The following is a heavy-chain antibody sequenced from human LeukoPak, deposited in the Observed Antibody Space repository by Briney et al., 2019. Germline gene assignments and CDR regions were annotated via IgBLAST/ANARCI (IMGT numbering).Heavy chain of an antibody. J-gene: IGHJ5*02. CDR1: GDSVSSNSAA. CDR2: TYYRSKWFN. D-gene: IGHD6-19*01. CDR3: AKLGDSST. Sequence: SQTLSLTCAISGDSVSSNSAAWSWIRPSPSRGLEWLGRTYYRSKWFNDYAVSVNSRIIINPDTSKNQFSLQLNSVTPEDTAIYYCAKLGDSSTWGQGTLVTVSS. V-gene: IGHV6-1*01.